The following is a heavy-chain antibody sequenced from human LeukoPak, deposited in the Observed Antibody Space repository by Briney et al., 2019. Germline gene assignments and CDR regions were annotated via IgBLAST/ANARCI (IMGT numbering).Heavy chain of an antibody. Sequence: SETLSLTCVVYGGSFSGYYWSWIRQPPGKGLEWIGEINHSGSTNYNPSLKSRVTISVDTSTNQFSLKLSSVTAADTAVYYCARVGCSSTSCHFDYWGQGTLVTVSS. CDR1: GGSFSGYY. CDR2: INHSGST. J-gene: IGHJ4*02. D-gene: IGHD2-2*01. V-gene: IGHV4-34*01. CDR3: ARVGCSSTSCHFDY.